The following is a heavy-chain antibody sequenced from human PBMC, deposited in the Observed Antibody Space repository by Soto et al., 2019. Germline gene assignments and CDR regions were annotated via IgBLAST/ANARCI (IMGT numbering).Heavy chain of an antibody. J-gene: IGHJ6*02. CDR3: ARGVKYYYGSGSYSGDGMDV. CDR1: GGTFSSYA. CDR2: FIPIFGTA. V-gene: IGHV1-69*01. Sequence: QVQLVQSGAEVKKPGSSVKVSCKSSGGTFSSYAISWVRQAPGQGLEWRGGFIPIFGTANYAQKFQGRVTITADESTSTAYMELSSLRSADTAVYYCARGVKYYYGSGSYSGDGMDVWGQGTTVTVSS. D-gene: IGHD3-10*01.